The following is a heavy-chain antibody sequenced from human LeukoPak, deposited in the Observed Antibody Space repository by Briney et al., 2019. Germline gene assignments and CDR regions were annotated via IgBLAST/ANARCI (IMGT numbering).Heavy chain of an antibody. Sequence: SETLSLTCTASGGSISSSSYYWGWIRQPPGKGLEWIGSIYYSGSTYYNPSLKSRVTISVDTSKNQFSLKLSSVTAADTAVYYCARYGIEVYARPIDYWGQGTLVTVSS. V-gene: IGHV4-39*01. CDR2: IYYSGST. J-gene: IGHJ4*02. CDR3: ARYGIEVYARPIDY. D-gene: IGHD2-8*01. CDR1: GGSISSSSYY.